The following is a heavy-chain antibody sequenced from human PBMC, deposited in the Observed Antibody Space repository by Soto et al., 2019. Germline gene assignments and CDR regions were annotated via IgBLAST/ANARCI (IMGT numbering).Heavy chain of an antibody. CDR2: MSSAGRNE. D-gene: IGHD2-21*02. CDR3: ANVGHIAVVTAWFDC. CDR1: GFTFSKYG. Sequence: QVQLVESGGGLVQPGRSLRLSCEGSGFTFSKYGMHWVRQAPGKGLEWVAVMSSAGRNEYYADSVKGRFTISRDNSNSTLYLQMGSLRPEDKAVYYCANVGHIAVVTAWFDCWGQGTLVAVSS. J-gene: IGHJ4*02. V-gene: IGHV3-30*18.